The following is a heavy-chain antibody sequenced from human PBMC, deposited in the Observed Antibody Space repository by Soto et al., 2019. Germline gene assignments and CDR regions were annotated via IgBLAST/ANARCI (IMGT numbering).Heavy chain of an antibody. J-gene: IGHJ6*02. CDR3: ARRGRGSNYAAGYDASGIDV. Sequence: GESLKISCKGSGYSFTSYWISWVRQMPGKGREWMGRLDPSESYANYSPSFRGHGTISADKSISTAYLQRSSLKAPGTALYYCARRGRGSNYAAGYDASGIDVWGQATTVTVSS. CDR1: GYSFTSYW. D-gene: IGHD1-26*01. V-gene: IGHV5-10-1*01. CDR2: LDPSESYA.